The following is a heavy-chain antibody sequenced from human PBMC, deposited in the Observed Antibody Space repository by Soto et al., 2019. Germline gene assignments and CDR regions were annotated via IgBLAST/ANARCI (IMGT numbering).Heavy chain of an antibody. J-gene: IGHJ4*02. CDR2: IKTATEGGTT. D-gene: IGHD3-16*01. Sequence: EVQLVESGGGLVKPGGSLRLSCAASGFSFSTAWMSWVRQAPGKGLEWVGRIKTATEGGTTNFAAPVKGRFTISRDDSKNRLYLQMNSLKTDDTAVYYCSTWGGYWGQGTLVTVSS. V-gene: IGHV3-15*06. CDR1: GFSFSTAW. CDR3: STWGGY.